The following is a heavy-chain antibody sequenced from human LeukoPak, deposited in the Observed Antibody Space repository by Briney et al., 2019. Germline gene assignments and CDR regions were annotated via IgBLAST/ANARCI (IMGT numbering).Heavy chain of an antibody. J-gene: IGHJ4*02. CDR2: ASSSDGGT. Sequence: PGGSLRLSCAASGFTFSSHAMSWVRQAPGKGLEWVATASSSDGGTYYADSVKGRFTISRDNSKNTLYLQMNSLRAEDTAVYYCARDGPSHPYGSGSTYGYWGQGTLVTVSS. V-gene: IGHV3-23*01. D-gene: IGHD3-10*01. CDR3: ARDGPSHPYGSGSTYGY. CDR1: GFTFSSHA.